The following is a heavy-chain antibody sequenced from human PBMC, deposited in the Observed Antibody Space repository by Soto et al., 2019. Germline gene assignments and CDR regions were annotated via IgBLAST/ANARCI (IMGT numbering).Heavy chain of an antibody. CDR3: SLGKSYYWEY. J-gene: IGHJ4*02. V-gene: IGHV3-23*01. CDR1: VITIRAYA. CDR2: ITGGGSNT. Sequence: PVWSLRLSCKVSVITIRAYAMSLALRDPGKGLEWFAAITGGGSNTHYEDSVKGRFTISRDDSKNTLHLQMSTLRVDDTAIYYCSLGKSYYWEYWGQGIQVTVSS.